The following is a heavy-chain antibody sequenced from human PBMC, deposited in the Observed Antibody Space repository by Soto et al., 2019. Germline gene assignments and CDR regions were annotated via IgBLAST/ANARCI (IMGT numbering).Heavy chain of an antibody. D-gene: IGHD6-13*01. CDR1: GDSVSSNSAA. V-gene: IGHV6-1*01. CDR2: TYYRSKWHN. CDR3: ARDSRVAAAGTNYYYGMDV. J-gene: IGHJ6*02. Sequence: PSQTLSLTCAISGDSVSSNSAAWNWIRHSPSRGLEWLGRTYYRSKWHNDYAVSVKSRITINPDTSKNQFSLQLNSVTPEDTAVYYCARDSRVAAAGTNYYYGMDVWGQGTTVTV.